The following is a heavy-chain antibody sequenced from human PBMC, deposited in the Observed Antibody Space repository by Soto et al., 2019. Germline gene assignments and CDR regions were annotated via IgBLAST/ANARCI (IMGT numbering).Heavy chain of an antibody. V-gene: IGHV3-33*01. D-gene: IGHD2-2*01. CDR1: GFTFSSYG. J-gene: IGHJ6*03. CDR2: IWYDGSNK. CDR3: ARGGEDIVVVPAISGDYYYYYMAV. Sequence: GGSLRLSCAASGFTFSSYGMHWVRQAPGKGLEWVAVIWYDGSNKYYADSVKGRFTISRDNSKNTLYLQMNSLRAEDTAVYYCARGGEDIVVVPAISGDYYYYYMAVWGKGTTVTVSS.